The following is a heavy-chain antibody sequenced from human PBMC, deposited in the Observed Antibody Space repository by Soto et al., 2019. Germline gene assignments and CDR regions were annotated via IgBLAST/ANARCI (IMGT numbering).Heavy chain of an antibody. J-gene: IGHJ6*03. D-gene: IGHD1-1*01. CDR3: ARAGHNWNDLSYYYYMDV. V-gene: IGHV4-59*01. CDR1: GGSISSYY. CDR2: IYYSGST. Sequence: SETLSLTCTVSGGSISSYYWSWIRQPPGKGLEWIGYIYYSGSTNYNPSLKSRVTISVDTSKNQFSLKLSSVTAADTAVYYCARAGHNWNDLSYYYYMDVWGKGTTVTVSS.